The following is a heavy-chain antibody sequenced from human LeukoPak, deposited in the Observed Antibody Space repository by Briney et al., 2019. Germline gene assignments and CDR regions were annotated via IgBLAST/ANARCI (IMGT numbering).Heavy chain of an antibody. CDR2: IYYSGST. Sequence: SETLSLTCTVSGGSISSYYWSWIRQPPGKGLEWIGYIYYSGSTNYNPSLKSRVTISVDTSKNQFSLKLSSVTAADTAVYYCACGSGSYWNYYYGMDVWGQGTTVTVSS. CDR3: ACGSGSYWNYYYGMDV. V-gene: IGHV4-59*01. D-gene: IGHD3-10*01. CDR1: GGSISSYY. J-gene: IGHJ6*02.